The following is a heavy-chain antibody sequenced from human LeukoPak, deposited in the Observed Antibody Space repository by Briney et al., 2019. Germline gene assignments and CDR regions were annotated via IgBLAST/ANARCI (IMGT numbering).Heavy chain of an antibody. CDR1: GFTFSSYA. V-gene: IGHV3-30-3*01. J-gene: IGHJ3*02. D-gene: IGHD1-1*01. CDR2: ISYDGSNK. Sequence: PGGSLRLSCAASGFTFSSYAMHWVRQAPGKGLEWAAVISYDGSNKYYADSVKGRFTISRDNSKNTLYLQMNSLRAEDTAVYYCARGSSSYNHDAFDIWGQGTMVTVSS. CDR3: ARGSSSYNHDAFDI.